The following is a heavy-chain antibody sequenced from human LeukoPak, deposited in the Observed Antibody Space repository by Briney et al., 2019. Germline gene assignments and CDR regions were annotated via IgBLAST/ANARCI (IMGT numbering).Heavy chain of an antibody. CDR3: ARRCSSTSCSFDY. V-gene: IGHV4-59*08. CDR1: GGSISSYY. CDR2: IYYSGST. J-gene: IGHJ4*02. Sequence: SETLSLTCTVSGGSISSYYWSWIRQPPGKGQEWIGYIYYSGSTNYNPSLKSRVTISVDTSKNQFSLKLSSVTAADTAVYYCARRCSSTSCSFDYWGQGTLVTVSS. D-gene: IGHD2-2*01.